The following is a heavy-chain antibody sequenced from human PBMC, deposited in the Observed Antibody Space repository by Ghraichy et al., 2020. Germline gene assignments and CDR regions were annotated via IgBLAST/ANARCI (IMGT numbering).Heavy chain of an antibody. J-gene: IGHJ4*02. V-gene: IGHV1-2*02. Sequence: ASVKVSCKASGYTFIGYYMQWVRQAPGQGLEWMGWINPNSGGANYAQNFQGRVTMTRDTSISTAYMELSSLTSDDTAVYYCARGLRQGDYWGQGTLVTVSS. CDR1: GYTFIGYY. CDR3: ARGLRQGDY. CDR2: INPNSGGA.